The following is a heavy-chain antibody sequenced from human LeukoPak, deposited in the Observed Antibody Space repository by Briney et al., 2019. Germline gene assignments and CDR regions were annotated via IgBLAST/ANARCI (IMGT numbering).Heavy chain of an antibody. Sequence: PGGSLRLSCAASGFTFSSYAMHWVRQAPGKGLEWVAVISYDGSNKYYADSVKGRFTISRDNSKNTLYLQMNSLRAEDTAVYYCANYYDSSGYYSGPGYWGQGTLVTVSS. D-gene: IGHD3-22*01. CDR2: ISYDGSNK. CDR3: ANYYDSSGYYSGPGY. V-gene: IGHV3-30-3*01. J-gene: IGHJ4*02. CDR1: GFTFSSYA.